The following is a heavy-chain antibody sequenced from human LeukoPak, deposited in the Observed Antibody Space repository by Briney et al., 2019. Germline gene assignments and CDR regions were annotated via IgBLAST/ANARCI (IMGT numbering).Heavy chain of an antibody. CDR1: GYSFTNYR. Sequence: GESLKISCKGSGYSFTNYRIGWVRQMPGKGLEWMGIIYPGDSDTTYSPSFQGQVTISADKSISTASLQWSSLKASDTAMYYCARLGQWLTRGPYYGMDVWGQGTTVIVSS. CDR2: IYPGDSDT. CDR3: ARLGQWLTRGPYYGMDV. V-gene: IGHV5-51*01. J-gene: IGHJ6*02. D-gene: IGHD6-19*01.